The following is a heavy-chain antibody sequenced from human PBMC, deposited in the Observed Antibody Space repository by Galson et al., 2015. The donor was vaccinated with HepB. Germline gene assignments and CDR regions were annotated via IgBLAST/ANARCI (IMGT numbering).Heavy chain of an antibody. CDR3: ARLGVLRSYSRKYGIGFDGPS. J-gene: IGHJ5*02. CDR1: GFTVSRSY. Sequence: SLRLSCAASGFTVSRSYMAWVRQAPGKGLEWVSVISTGTDLYYADSVRGRFAIARDNSKNSLYLQLNSLRADDTGVYYCARLGVLRSYSRKYGIGFDGPSWGQGTLVTVSS. D-gene: IGHD6-19*01. CDR2: ISTGTDL. V-gene: IGHV3-66*04.